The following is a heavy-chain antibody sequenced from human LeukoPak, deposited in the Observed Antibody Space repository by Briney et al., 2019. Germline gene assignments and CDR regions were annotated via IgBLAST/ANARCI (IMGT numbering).Heavy chain of an antibody. CDR2: INPNSGGT. J-gene: IGHJ4*02. Sequence: GASVKVSCKASGYTFTGYYMHWVRQAPGQGLEWMGWINPNSGGTNYAQKFQGRVTMTRDTSTSTVYMELSSLRSEDTAVYYCARARSDSGLRYYFDYWGQGTLVTVSS. CDR3: ARARSDSGLRYYFDY. D-gene: IGHD3-10*01. CDR1: GYTFTGYY. V-gene: IGHV1-2*02.